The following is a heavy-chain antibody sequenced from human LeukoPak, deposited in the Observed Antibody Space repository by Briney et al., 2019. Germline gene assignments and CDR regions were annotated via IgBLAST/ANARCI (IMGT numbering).Heavy chain of an antibody. V-gene: IGHV3-30*02. Sequence: GGSLRLSCAASGFIFSSFGVHWVRQAPGKGLEWVAFIQDDESNKFYADSVKGRFTISRDNSKNTLFLQMNSLRPEDTALYYCAKQMVERPHYYYMDVWGKGTTVTVSS. J-gene: IGHJ6*03. D-gene: IGHD2-15*01. CDR3: AKQMVERPHYYYMDV. CDR2: IQDDESNK. CDR1: GFIFSSFG.